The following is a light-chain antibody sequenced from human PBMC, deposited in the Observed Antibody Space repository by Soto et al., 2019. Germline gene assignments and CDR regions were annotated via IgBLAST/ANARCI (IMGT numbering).Light chain of an antibody. Sequence: QSALTQPASVSGSPGQSITISCTGTSSDVGGYNYVSWYQQHPGKAPKLMIYDVRDRPSGVSNRFSGSKSGNTASLTSSGLQDEEEAEYYCSSYTRSSTPMVFGGGTKLTVL. CDR1: SSDVGGYNY. CDR3: SSYTRSSTPMV. J-gene: IGLJ2*01. CDR2: DVR. V-gene: IGLV2-14*01.